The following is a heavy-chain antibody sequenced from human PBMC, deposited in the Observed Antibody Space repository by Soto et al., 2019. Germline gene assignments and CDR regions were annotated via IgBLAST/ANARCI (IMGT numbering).Heavy chain of an antibody. CDR3: VRFDYSDYVDS. CDR1: GASINSPTFY. J-gene: IGHJ4*02. V-gene: IGHV4-39*01. CDR2: IYYSEST. D-gene: IGHD4-4*01. Sequence: QLQLRESGSRVVETSETLSLTCTVSGASINSPTFYWGWIRQAPGQGLEWIGNIYYSESTYFNPSLKCRVDISLDTSKNQFSLRLTSVTAADTAMYYCVRFDYSDYVDSWGQGALVTVSS.